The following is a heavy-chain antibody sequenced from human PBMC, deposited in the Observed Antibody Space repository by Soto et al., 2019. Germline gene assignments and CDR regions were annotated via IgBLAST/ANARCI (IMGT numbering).Heavy chain of an antibody. J-gene: IGHJ4*02. CDR3: ARSPYSSSSFFDY. Sequence: EVQLVESGGGLIQPGGSLRLSCAASGFTVSSNYMSWVRQAPGKGLEWVSVIYSGGSTYYADSVKGRFTISRYNSKNTLYLQMNSLRAEDTAVYYCARSPYSSSSFFDYWGQGALVTVSS. D-gene: IGHD6-6*01. CDR2: IYSGGST. V-gene: IGHV3-53*01. CDR1: GFTVSSNY.